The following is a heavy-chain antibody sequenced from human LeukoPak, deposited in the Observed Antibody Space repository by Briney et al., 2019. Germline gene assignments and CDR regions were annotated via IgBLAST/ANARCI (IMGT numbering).Heavy chain of an antibody. CDR1: GYTLTELS. Sequence: ASVKVSCKVSGYTLTELSMHWVRQAPGKGLEWMGGFDPEDGETIYAQKFQGRVTMTEDTSTDTAYMELSSLRSEDTAVYYCARVDCSGGSCSYYYGMDVWGQGTTVTVSS. CDR3: ARVDCSGGSCSYYYGMDV. J-gene: IGHJ6*02. D-gene: IGHD2-15*01. V-gene: IGHV1-24*01. CDR2: FDPEDGET.